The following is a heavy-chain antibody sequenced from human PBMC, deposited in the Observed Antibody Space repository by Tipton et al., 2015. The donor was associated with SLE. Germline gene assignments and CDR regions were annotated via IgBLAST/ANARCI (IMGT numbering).Heavy chain of an antibody. D-gene: IGHD3-10*01. CDR3: ARDASITMVRGVFDY. CDR1: GFTFSSYW. Sequence: SLRLSCAASGFTFSSYWMSWVRQAPGKGLEWVANIKQDGSEKYYVDSVKGRFTISRDNAKNSLYLQMNSLRAEDTAVYYCARDASITMVRGVFDYWGQGTLVTVSS. CDR2: IKQDGSEK. J-gene: IGHJ4*02. V-gene: IGHV3-7*03.